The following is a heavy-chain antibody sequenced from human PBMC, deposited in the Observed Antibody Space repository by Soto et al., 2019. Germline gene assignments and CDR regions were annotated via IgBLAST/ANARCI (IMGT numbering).Heavy chain of an antibody. CDR3: ANTRGLGLMDA. J-gene: IGHJ6*03. D-gene: IGHD2-2*01. V-gene: IGHV4-4*02. CDR1: CGSISSRNR. CDR2: VSHSGST. Sequence: QVHLLESGPGLVEPSGTLSLTCTVSCGSISSRNRWSWVRQSPGKGLEWIGEVSHSGSTNSNPSLTGRGTISLYKSNNQFSLNLESMTAADAAVYFCANTRGLGLMDAWGKGTTVVVSS.